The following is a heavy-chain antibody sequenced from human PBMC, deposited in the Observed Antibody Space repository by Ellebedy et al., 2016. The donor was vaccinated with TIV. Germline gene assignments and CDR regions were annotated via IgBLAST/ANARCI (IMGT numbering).Heavy chain of an antibody. D-gene: IGHD2-8*02. CDR2: ISLSSSTI. V-gene: IGHV3-48*02. Sequence: GESLKISCAASGFTFSSYSMNWVRPAPGKGLEWVSHISLSSSTIYYADSVKGRFTISRDNAKNSLSLQMNSLRDEDTGVYYGAAVQYWEAVFDMWGQGTMVTVSS. J-gene: IGHJ3*02. CDR3: AAVQYWEAVFDM. CDR1: GFTFSSYS.